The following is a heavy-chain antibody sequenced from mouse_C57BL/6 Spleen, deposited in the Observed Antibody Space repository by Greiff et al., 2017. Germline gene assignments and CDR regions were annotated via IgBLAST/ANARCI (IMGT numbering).Heavy chain of an antibody. CDR2: IYPRSGNT. Sequence: QVHVKQSGAELARPGASVKLSCKASGYTFTSYGISWVKQRTGQGLEWIGEIYPRSGNTYYNEKFKGKATLTADKSSSTAYMELRSLASEDSAVFFCARSRDYDVDYWGQGTTLTVSS. J-gene: IGHJ2*01. V-gene: IGHV1-81*01. CDR3: ARSRDYDVDY. CDR1: GYTFTSYG. D-gene: IGHD2-4*01.